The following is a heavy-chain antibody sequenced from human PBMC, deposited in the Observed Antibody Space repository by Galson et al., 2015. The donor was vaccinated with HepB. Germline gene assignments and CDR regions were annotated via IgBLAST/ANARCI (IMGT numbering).Heavy chain of an antibody. D-gene: IGHD6-13*01. J-gene: IGHJ4*02. CDR2: INPNSGGT. CDR1: GYTFTGYY. Sequence: SVKVSCKASGYTFTGYYMHWVRQAPGQGLEWMGWINPNSGGTNYAQKFQGWVTMTRDTSISTAYMELSRLRSDDTAVYYCARGSWYVGYYFDYWGQGTLVTVSS. V-gene: IGHV1-2*04. CDR3: ARGSWYVGYYFDY.